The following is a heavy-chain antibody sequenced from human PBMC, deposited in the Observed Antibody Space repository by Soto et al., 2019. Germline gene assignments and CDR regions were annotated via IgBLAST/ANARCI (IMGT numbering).Heavy chain of an antibody. CDR1: GGSVSSSSYY. CDR3: ASQAVAGLYFDY. V-gene: IGHV4-39*01. CDR2: IYCSGST. D-gene: IGHD6-19*01. J-gene: IGHJ4*02. Sequence: SETLSLTCTVSGGSVSSSSYYWGWIRQPPGKGLEWIGSIYCSGSTYYNPSLKSRVTISVDTSKNQFSLKLSSVTAADTAVYYCASQAVAGLYFDYWGQGTLVTVSS.